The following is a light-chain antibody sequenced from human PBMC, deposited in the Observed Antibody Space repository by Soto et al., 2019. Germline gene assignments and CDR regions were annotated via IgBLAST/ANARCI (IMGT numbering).Light chain of an antibody. CDR1: QSVSSSS. J-gene: IGKJ3*01. CDR2: GAS. V-gene: IGKV3-20*01. Sequence: EIALTQSPGTLSLSPGERATLSCRASQSVSSSSLAWYQHKPGQAHRLLIYGASSRTTGIPERFSGSGSGTDFTLTISRLEPEDLAVYYCQQYGSPFTFGPGTKVDIK. CDR3: QQYGSPFT.